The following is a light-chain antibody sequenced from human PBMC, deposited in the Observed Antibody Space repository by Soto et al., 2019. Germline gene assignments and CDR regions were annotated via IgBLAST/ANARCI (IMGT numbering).Light chain of an antibody. CDR2: KAS. CDR3: QEDNTFPLT. CDR1: QSISTW. V-gene: IGKV1-5*03. J-gene: IGKJ4*02. Sequence: DIQMTQSPSTLSASVGDRVTITCRASQSISTWLAWYQQKPGKAPKLLIYKASRLEGGVPSRYSGSGYGTELNITISSLQSDDFATYYCQEDNTFPLTCGGGPTVDIK.